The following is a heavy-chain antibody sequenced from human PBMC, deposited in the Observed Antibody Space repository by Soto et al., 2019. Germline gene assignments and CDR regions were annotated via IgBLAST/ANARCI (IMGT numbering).Heavy chain of an antibody. J-gene: IGHJ6*02. D-gene: IGHD2-8*01. CDR3: ARVLLNDYDYYGMDV. Sequence: QVQLQESGPGLVKPSQTLSLTCTVYGGSISSGGYYWSWIRQHPGKGLEWIEYIYYSGSTYYNPSLKSRVTISVDTSKNQFSLKLSSVTAADTAVYYCARVLLNDYDYYGMDVWGQGTTVTVSS. CDR1: GGSISSGGYY. V-gene: IGHV4-31*03. CDR2: IYYSGST.